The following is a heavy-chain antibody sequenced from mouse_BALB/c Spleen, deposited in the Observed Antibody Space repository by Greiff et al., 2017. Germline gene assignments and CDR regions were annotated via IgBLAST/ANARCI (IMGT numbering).Heavy chain of an antibody. D-gene: IGHD1-1*01. CDR2: ISYSGST. CDR3: ASTGGYGSSYWYFDV. CDR1: GDSITSGY. Sequence: EVQVVESGPSLVKPSQTLSLTCSVTGDSITSGYWNWIRKFPGNKLEYMGYISYSGSTYYNPSLKSRISITRDTSKNQYYLQLNSVTTEDTATYYCASTGGYGSSYWYFDVWGAGTTVTVSS. V-gene: IGHV3-8*02. J-gene: IGHJ1*01.